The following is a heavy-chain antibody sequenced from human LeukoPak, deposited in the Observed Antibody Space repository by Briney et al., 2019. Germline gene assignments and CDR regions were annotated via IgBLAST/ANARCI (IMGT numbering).Heavy chain of an antibody. CDR2: ISTYNGNT. D-gene: IGHD4-17*01. V-gene: IGHV1-18*01. J-gene: IGHJ4*02. CDR3: ARGDDYGDYWGLY. Sequence: ASVKVSCKASGYTFTKYGITWLRQVPGQGLEWMGWISTYNGNTNYAQKLQGRVTMTTDTSTSTAYMELRSLISDDAAVYYCARGDDYGDYWGLYWGQGTLVTVSS. CDR1: GYTFTKYG.